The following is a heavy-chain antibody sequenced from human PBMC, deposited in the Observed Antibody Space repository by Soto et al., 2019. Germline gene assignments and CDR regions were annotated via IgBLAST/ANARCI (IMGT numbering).Heavy chain of an antibody. CDR2: ISYDGSNK. Sequence: QVQLVESGGGVVQPGRSLRLSCAASGFTFSNYGMHWVRQAPGKGLEWVAIISYDGSNKYYADSVKGRFTISRDNSKNTRYLQMRSLRAEDTAGYYSAKEMGYSHGGSCHFIDYWGQGTLVTVSS. CDR3: AKEMGYSHGGSCHFIDY. V-gene: IGHV3-30*18. J-gene: IGHJ4*02. D-gene: IGHD2-15*01. CDR1: GFTFSNYG.